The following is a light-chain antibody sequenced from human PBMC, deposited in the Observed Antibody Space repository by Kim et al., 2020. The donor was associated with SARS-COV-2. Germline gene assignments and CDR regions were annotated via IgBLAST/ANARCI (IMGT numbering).Light chain of an antibody. V-gene: IGKV3-15*01. CDR1: HSVGSK. J-gene: IGKJ4*01. CDR2: GAS. Sequence: SPGERATLSCRASHSVGSKLAWYQQKPGRAPRLLISGASTRATGIPARFSGSGSGTEFTLTISSLQSEDFGVYYCQQYNNWPPLTFGGGTKVEIK. CDR3: QQYNNWPPLT.